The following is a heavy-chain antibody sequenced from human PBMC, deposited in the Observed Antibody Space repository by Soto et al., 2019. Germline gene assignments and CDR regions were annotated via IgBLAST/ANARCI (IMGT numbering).Heavy chain of an antibody. V-gene: IGHV4-34*01. CDR1: GGSFSGYY. D-gene: IGHD6-6*01. J-gene: IGHJ4*02. CDR3: ARQNPRARPFDY. CDR2: INHSGST. Sequence: SETLSLTCAVYGGSFSGYYWSWIRQPPGKGLEWIGEINHSGSTNYNPSLKSRVTISVDTSKNQFSLKLSSVTAADTAVYYCARQNPRARPFDYWGQGTLVTVSS.